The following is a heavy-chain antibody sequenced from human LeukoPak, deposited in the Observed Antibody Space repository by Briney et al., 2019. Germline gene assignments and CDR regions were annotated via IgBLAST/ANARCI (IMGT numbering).Heavy chain of an antibody. D-gene: IGHD6-19*01. CDR2: INPIFGRA. CDR1: GCTFSSYA. J-gene: IGHJ2*01. Sequence: SVKVSCKASGCTFSSYAINWVRQAPGQGLEWMGGINPIFGRANYAQKFQGRDTITADEATSTAYMELSSVRSGDTAVYYCARGRAVAWVFDLWGRGTLVTVSS. CDR3: ARGRAVAWVFDL. V-gene: IGHV1-69*01.